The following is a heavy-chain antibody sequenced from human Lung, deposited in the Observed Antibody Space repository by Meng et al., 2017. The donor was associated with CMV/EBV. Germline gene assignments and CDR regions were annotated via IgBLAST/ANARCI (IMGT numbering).Heavy chain of an antibody. D-gene: IGHD3-22*01. V-gene: IGHV1-69*10. CDR2: IIPILGIA. Sequence: SAMVSCKASADISRSHAISRVRQAPGQGLEWMGGIIPILGIATYAQKYQGRVAIVADKSTTTAYVELSRLRSEDKAVYFCARAVYYYDSSGYYPYFDYWGQGTLVTVSS. CDR1: ADISRSHA. J-gene: IGHJ4*02. CDR3: ARAVYYYDSSGYYPYFDY.